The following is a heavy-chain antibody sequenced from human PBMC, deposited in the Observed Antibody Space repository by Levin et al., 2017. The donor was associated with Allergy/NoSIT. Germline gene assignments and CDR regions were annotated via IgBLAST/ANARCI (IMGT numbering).Heavy chain of an antibody. CDR1: GGSFTGYY. CDR3: ASIGFTYGWSFDL. V-gene: IGHV4-34*01. J-gene: IGHJ3*01. Sequence: GSLRLSCAVYGGSFTGYYWSWIRQSPGKGLEWIGEINHRGSTTSNPSLKSRVTIPVDTSKNQFSLKLTSVTAADTAVYFCASIGFTYGWSFDLWGQGTMVTVSS. D-gene: IGHD5-18*01. CDR2: INHRGST.